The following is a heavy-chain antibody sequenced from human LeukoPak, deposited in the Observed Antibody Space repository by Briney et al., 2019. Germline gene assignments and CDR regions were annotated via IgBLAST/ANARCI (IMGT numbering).Heavy chain of an antibody. Sequence: GGSLRLSCAASGNYLMHWVRQAPGKGLVWVSHVNSDGSWTSYADSVKGRFTISKDNAKNTVYLQMNSLRAEDTAVYYCVSFYETYWGRGTLVTVSS. D-gene: IGHD2/OR15-2a*01. CDR2: VNSDGSWT. J-gene: IGHJ4*02. V-gene: IGHV3-74*01. CDR3: VSFYETY. CDR1: GNYL.